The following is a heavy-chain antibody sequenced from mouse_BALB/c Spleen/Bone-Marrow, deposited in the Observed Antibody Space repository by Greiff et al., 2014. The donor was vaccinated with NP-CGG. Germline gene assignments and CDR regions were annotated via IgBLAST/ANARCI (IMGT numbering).Heavy chain of an antibody. CDR2: ISYSGST. V-gene: IGHV3-8*02. J-gene: IGHJ2*01. Sequence: VQLKQSGPSLVKPSQTLSLTCSVTGDSITRGYWHWVRKFPGNKLEYMGYISYSGSTYYSPSLNSRISITRDTSRNQYYLQLNSVTTEDTATYYCATYDGYYLDYWGQGTPLTVSS. CDR3: ATYDGYYLDY. CDR1: GDSITRGY. D-gene: IGHD2-3*01.